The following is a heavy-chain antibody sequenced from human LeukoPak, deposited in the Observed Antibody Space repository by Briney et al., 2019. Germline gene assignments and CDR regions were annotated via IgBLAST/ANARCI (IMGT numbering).Heavy chain of an antibody. CDR3: ARDRTFYDSSPVS. CDR1: GYTFTSYG. D-gene: IGHD3-22*01. Sequence: ASVKVSCKASGYTFTSYGISWVRQAPGQGLEWMGWISAYNGNTNYAQKLQGRVTMTTDTSTSTACMELRSLRSDDTAVYYCARDRTFYDSSPVSWGQGTLVTVSS. V-gene: IGHV1-18*01. CDR2: ISAYNGNT. J-gene: IGHJ4*02.